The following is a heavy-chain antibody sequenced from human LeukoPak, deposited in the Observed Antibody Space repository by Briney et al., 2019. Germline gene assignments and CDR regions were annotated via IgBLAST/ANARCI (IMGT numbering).Heavy chain of an antibody. CDR3: ARTADGEFDV. J-gene: IGHJ4*02. CDR1: GFSFGDFY. D-gene: IGHD4-17*01. V-gene: IGHV3-11*01. Sequence: GGSLRLSCVASGFSFGDFYMNWIRQAPGKALEWVAFINNPGTTIHYADSVRGRFTISRDSAKSSLSLQINSLRVEDTAVYYCARTADGEFDVWGQGTLVTVSS. CDR2: INNPGTTI.